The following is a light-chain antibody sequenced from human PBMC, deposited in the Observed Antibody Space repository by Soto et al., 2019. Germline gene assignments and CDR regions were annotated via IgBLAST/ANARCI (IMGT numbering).Light chain of an antibody. V-gene: IGKV3-20*01. CDR3: QQCRGSRT. Sequence: EIVLTQSPGTLSLSPGERATLSCRASQSVSSSYLAWYQQKPGQAPRLLIYGASNRATGIPNRFSGSGSGTDFTLTISRLEPEDFAVYYCQQCRGSRTFGQGTKVDIK. CDR1: QSVSSSY. CDR2: GAS. J-gene: IGKJ1*01.